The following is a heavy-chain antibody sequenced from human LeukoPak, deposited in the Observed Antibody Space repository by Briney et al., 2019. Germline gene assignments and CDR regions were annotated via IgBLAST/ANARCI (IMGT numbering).Heavy chain of an antibody. CDR1: GYSFTSYW. J-gene: IGHJ6*03. Sequence: GESLKISCKGSGYSFTSYWIGWVRQMPGKGLEWMGIIYPGDSDTRYSPSFQGQVTISADKSISTAYLQWSSLKASDTAMYYCARHEVVATVVTPDVYYYYYMDVWGKGTTVTVS. CDR2: IYPGDSDT. V-gene: IGHV5-51*01. D-gene: IGHD4-23*01. CDR3: ARHEVVATVVTPDVYYYYYMDV.